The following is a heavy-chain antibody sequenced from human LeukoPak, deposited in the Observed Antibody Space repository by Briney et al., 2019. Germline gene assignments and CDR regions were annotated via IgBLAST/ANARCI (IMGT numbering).Heavy chain of an antibody. V-gene: IGHV1-18*01. D-gene: IGHD5-24*01. J-gene: IGHJ2*01. CDR2: ISAYKGNT. Sequence: GASVKVSCKASGYAFNVHGITWVRQAPGQGLEWMGWISAYKGNTNYAAEFQGRVTMTTDTSTSTGYMELTSLRSDDTAVYYCARTLGGNYVEMATGVDLWGRGTLVIVSS. CDR1: GYAFNVHG. CDR3: ARTLGGNYVEMATGVDL.